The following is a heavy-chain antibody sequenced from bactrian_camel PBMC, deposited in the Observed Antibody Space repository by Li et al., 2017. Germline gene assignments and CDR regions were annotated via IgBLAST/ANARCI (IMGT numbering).Heavy chain of an antibody. V-gene: IGHV3S54*01. J-gene: IGHJ4*01. Sequence: HVQLVESGGGLVQPGGSLRLSCAASGDTYCMAWFRQAPGKERVGVASINTQLGTTYYADPVKGRFAISRDNDKNIMYLEMNNLRPDDTGVYRCAAYRGWLRLPLQASFYQYWGQGTQVTVS. CDR1: GDTYC. CDR3: AAYRGWLRLPLQASFYQY. D-gene: IGHD7*01. CDR2: INTQLGTT.